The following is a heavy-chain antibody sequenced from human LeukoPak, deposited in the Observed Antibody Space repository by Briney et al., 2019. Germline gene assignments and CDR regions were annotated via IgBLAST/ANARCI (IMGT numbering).Heavy chain of an antibody. V-gene: IGHV4-34*01. CDR3: AXXXVVVVAATPYYGMDV. J-gene: IGHJ6*02. D-gene: IGHD2-15*01. Sequence: SETLSLTCAVYGGSFSGYYWSWIRQPPGKGLEWIGEINHSGSTNYNPSLKSRVTISVDTSKNQFSLKLSSVTAADTAVYYCAXXXVVVVAATPYYGMDVWGQGTTVTVSS. CDR2: INHSGST. CDR1: GGSFSGYY.